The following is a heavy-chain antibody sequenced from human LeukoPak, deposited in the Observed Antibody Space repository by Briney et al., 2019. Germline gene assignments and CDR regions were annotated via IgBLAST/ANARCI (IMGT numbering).Heavy chain of an antibody. CDR2: INPNSGRT. Sequence: GASVKVSCKASGYTFTGYYMHWVRQAPGQGLEWMGWINPNSGRTNYAQKFQGRVTMTRDTSISTAYIELSRLRSDDTALYYCASFEAYDFWSGYQDPRFDYWGQGTLVTVSS. CDR1: GYTFTGYY. V-gene: IGHV1-2*02. J-gene: IGHJ4*02. CDR3: ASFEAYDFWSGYQDPRFDY. D-gene: IGHD3-3*01.